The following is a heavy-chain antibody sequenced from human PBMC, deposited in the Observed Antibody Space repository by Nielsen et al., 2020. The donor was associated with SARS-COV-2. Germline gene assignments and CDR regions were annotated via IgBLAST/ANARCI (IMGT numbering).Heavy chain of an antibody. J-gene: IGHJ6*03. V-gene: IGHV3-15*01. CDR3: TTSSIAASYYYYYYYMDV. D-gene: IGHD6-6*01. CDR2: IKSKTDGGTT. CDR1: GFTFSNAW. Sequence: GESLKISCAASGFTFSNAWLSWVRQAPGKGLEWVGRIKSKTDGGTTDYAAPVKGRFTISRDDSKNTLYLQMNSLKTEDTAVYYCTTSSIAASYYYYYYYMDVWGKGTTVTVSS.